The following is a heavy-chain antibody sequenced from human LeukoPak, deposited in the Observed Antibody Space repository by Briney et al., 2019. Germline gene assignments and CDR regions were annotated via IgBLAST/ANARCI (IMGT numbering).Heavy chain of an antibody. CDR3: ARVIDYGDSRKAFDI. Sequence: GESLKISCKGSGYSFTSYWIGWVRQMPGEGLEWMGIIYPGDSDTRYSPSFQGQVTISADKSISTAYLQWSSLKASDTAMYYCARVIDYGDSRKAFDIWGQGTMVTVSS. CDR1: GYSFTSYW. CDR2: IYPGDSDT. V-gene: IGHV5-51*01. J-gene: IGHJ3*02. D-gene: IGHD4-17*01.